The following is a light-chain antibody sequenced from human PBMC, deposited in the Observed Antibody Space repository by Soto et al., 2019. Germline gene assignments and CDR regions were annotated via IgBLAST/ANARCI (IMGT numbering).Light chain of an antibody. V-gene: IGKV3-15*01. CDR3: QQYNKWPLFT. CDR1: QSVSSN. J-gene: IGKJ3*01. Sequence: ESVLTQSPGTLSVSPGERATLSCRASQSVSSNLAWYQQRPGQAPRLLIYGASTRATGIPARFSGSGSGTEFTLTISSLQSEDFAIYYCQQYNKWPLFTFGPGTRVDFK. CDR2: GAS.